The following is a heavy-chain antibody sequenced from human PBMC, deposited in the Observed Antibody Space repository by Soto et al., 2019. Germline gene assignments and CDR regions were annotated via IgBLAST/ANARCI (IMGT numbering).Heavy chain of an antibody. D-gene: IGHD6-13*01. CDR1: GGSISSFY. Sequence: AXETLSRPCTVSGGSISSFYWSWIRQPAGKGLEWIGRIYSGGRNNYNPSLKSRVTMSVDTSKNQFSLRLSSVTAADTAMYYCARGSSRWDYWGQGTLVTVYS. CDR2: IYSGGRN. J-gene: IGHJ4*02. CDR3: ARGSSRWDY. V-gene: IGHV4-4*07.